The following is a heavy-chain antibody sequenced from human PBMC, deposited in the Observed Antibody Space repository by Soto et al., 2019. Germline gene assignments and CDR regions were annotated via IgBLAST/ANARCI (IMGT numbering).Heavy chain of an antibody. CDR2: ISYDGSNK. Sequence: GGSLRLSCAASGFTFSSYGMHWVRQAPGKGLEWVAVISYDGSNKYYADSVKGRFTISRDNSKNTLYLQMNSLRAEDTAVYYCAKGGKGSLGYCSSTSCLTFDYWGQGTLVTVSS. CDR3: AKGGKGSLGYCSSTSCLTFDY. D-gene: IGHD2-2*01. V-gene: IGHV3-30*18. J-gene: IGHJ4*02. CDR1: GFTFSSYG.